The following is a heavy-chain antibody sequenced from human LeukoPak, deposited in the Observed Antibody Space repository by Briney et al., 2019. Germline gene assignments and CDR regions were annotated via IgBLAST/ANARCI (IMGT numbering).Heavy chain of an antibody. V-gene: IGHV3-9*01. Sequence: PGGSLRLSCAASGFTLDDYDMHWVRHAPGKGLEWVSGISWNSGSIIYADCVKGRFTISRDNAKNSLYLQMNSLRAEDTALYYCAKDKADNYYDSSGYYSSGGMDVWGQGTTVTVSS. CDR3: AKDKADNYYDSSGYYSSGGMDV. CDR2: ISWNSGSI. CDR1: GFTLDDYD. J-gene: IGHJ6*02. D-gene: IGHD3-22*01.